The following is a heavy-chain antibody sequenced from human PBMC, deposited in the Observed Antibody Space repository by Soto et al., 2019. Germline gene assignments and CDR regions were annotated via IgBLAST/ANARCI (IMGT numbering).Heavy chain of an antibody. CDR2: TRNKANSYTT. D-gene: IGHD3-10*01. Sequence: VGSLRLSGAASGFTFSDHYMDWVRQAPGKGLEWVGRTRNKANSYTTEYAASVKGRFTISRDDSKNSLYLQMNSLKTEDTALYYCVSVSGSYYYDSWGQGTLVTVSS. CDR3: VSVSGSYYYDS. CDR1: GFTFSDHY. J-gene: IGHJ4*02. V-gene: IGHV3-72*01.